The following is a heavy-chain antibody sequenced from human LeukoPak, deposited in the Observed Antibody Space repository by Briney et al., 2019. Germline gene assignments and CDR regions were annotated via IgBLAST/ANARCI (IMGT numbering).Heavy chain of an antibody. J-gene: IGHJ4*02. D-gene: IGHD3-10*01. V-gene: IGHV4-30-2*01. Sequence: PSQTLSLTCTVSGGSITSGGYYWNWLRQPPGKGLEWIGYFYHSGINYYNPSLRSRVTISVDTSKNQFSVKLSSVTAADTAVYYCARGDYYGSGSRYFDYWGQGTLVTVSS. CDR3: ARGDYYGSGSRYFDY. CDR1: GGSITSGGYY. CDR2: FYHSGIN.